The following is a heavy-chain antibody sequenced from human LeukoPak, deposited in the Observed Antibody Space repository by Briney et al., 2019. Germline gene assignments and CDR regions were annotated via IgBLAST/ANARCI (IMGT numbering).Heavy chain of an antibody. D-gene: IGHD1-1*01. J-gene: IGHJ3*02. CDR3: ARDPTTSQGSDDFDI. V-gene: IGHV3-7*01. Sequence: GGSLRLSCAASAFTFSNYWMGWVRQAPGKGLEWVANIKPDGSEKYYVDSVKGRFTISRDNAKKSLNLQMSSLRAEDTAVYYRARDPTTSQGSDDFDIWGQGTRVTVSS. CDR2: IKPDGSEK. CDR1: AFTFSNYW.